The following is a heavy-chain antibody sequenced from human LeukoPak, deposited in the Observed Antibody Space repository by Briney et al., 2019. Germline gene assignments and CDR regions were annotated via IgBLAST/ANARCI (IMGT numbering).Heavy chain of an antibody. Sequence: ASVKVSCKASGYTFTGYYMHWVRQAPGQGLEWMGWINPNSGGTNYAQKFQGRVTMTRDTSISTAYMELSRLRSDDTAVYYCARAYKVTMVRGVTSAFDIWGQGTMVTVSS. D-gene: IGHD3-10*01. V-gene: IGHV1-2*02. CDR3: ARAYKVTMVRGVTSAFDI. CDR2: INPNSGGT. CDR1: GYTFTGYY. J-gene: IGHJ3*02.